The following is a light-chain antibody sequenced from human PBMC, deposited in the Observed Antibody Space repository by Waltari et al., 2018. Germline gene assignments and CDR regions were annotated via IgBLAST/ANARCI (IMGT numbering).Light chain of an antibody. CDR3: QKYVNLPAT. CDR1: QSVGTY. V-gene: IGKV3-20*01. J-gene: IGKJ1*01. CDR2: GAS. Sequence: EIVLTQSPGTLSLYPGERATLSCRASQSVGTYLAWYQQKPVQAPSLLIYGASNRATGIPERFSGSGSGTDFSLTISRLEPEDFAVYYCQKYVNLPATFGQGTKVEIK.